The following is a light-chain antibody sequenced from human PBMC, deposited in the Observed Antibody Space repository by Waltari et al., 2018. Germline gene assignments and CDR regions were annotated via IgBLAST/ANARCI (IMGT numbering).Light chain of an antibody. CDR3: CSYAGSYTFV. V-gene: IGLV2-11*01. Sequence: QSALTQPRSVSGSPGQSVTISCTGPSSDVGGYNYVYWYQQHPGKAPKLMIYDVSKRPSGVPDRFSGSKSGNTASLTISGLQAEDEADYYCCSYAGSYTFVFGTGTKVTVL. J-gene: IGLJ1*01. CDR2: DVS. CDR1: SSDVGGYNY.